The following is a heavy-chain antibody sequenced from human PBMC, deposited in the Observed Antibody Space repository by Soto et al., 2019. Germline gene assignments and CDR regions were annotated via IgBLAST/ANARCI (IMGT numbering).Heavy chain of an antibody. CDR3: ARTVPDYQLYGIDT. CDR2: RYNGVNT. CDR1: GGSISSSRYF. D-gene: IGHD3-9*01. J-gene: IGHJ3*01. Sequence: QLHESGPGLVRPSETLSLTCTVSGGSISSSRYFCAWIRQPPGKNLEVIGSRYNGVNTYYNPTVRSRVTIAARTHKTQFSLRLNSVTDADPAVYDCARTVPDYQLYGIDTWGQGTRNTVSS. V-gene: IGHV4-39*01.